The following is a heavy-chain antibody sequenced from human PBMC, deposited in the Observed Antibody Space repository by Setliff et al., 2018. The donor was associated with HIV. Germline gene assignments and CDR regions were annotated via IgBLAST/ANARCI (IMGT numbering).Heavy chain of an antibody. CDR1: GFTFTSYW. D-gene: IGHD5-12*01. V-gene: IGHV3-7*01. CDR3: ARKLQPGYGMDVWGQ. Sequence: GGSLRLSCAASGFTFTSYWMIWVRQAPGKGLEWVANINQDGNEKNYVDSVKGRFTISRDNTKNSLYLQMDSLRAEDTTVYYCARKLQPGYGMDVWGQWGQGALVTVSS. CDR2: INQDGNEK. J-gene: IGHJ4*02.